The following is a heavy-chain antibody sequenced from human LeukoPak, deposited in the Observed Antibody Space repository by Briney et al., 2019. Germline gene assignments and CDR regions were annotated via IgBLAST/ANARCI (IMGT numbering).Heavy chain of an antibody. D-gene: IGHD6-19*01. J-gene: IGHJ4*02. CDR1: GFTFSDYY. CDR2: ISSSGSTI. V-gene: IGHV3-11*01. CDR3: ARVGGWYENPYYFDY. Sequence: GGSLRLSCAASGFTFSDYYMSWIRQAPGKGLEWGSYISSSGSTIYYADTVKGRFTISRDNAKNSLYLQMNSLRAEDTAVYYCARVGGWYENPYYFDYWGQGTLVTVSS.